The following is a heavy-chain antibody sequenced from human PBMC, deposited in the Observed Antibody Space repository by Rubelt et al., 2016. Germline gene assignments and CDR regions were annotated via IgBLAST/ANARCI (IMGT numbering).Heavy chain of an antibody. D-gene: IGHD2-15*01. V-gene: IGHV4-34*10. Sequence: QVQLQESGPGLVTPSETLSLTCTVSGGSISSYYWSWIRQPPGKGLEWIGEINHSGSTNYNPSLKNRVTISVDTSKNQFSVSVGVVTAAETAVYYCAGFRFCSGGSCETDNWGQGTLVTVSS. CDR1: GGSISSYY. J-gene: IGHJ4*02. CDR2: INHSGST. CDR3: AGFRFCSGGSCETDN.